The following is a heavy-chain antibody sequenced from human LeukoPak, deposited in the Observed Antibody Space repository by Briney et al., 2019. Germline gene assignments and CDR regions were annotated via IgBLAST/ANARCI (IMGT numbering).Heavy chain of an antibody. J-gene: IGHJ4*02. CDR3: ARSDGYSSGRRLKRIDY. CDR1: GVSFSGYY. V-gene: IGHV4-34*01. CDR2: INHSGST. Sequence: AETLSLTCAVYGVSFSGYYWSWIRQPPGKGLEWIGEINHSGSTNYNPSLKRRVTISVDTSKNQFSLKLSSVTAADTAVYYCARSDGYSSGRRLKRIDYWGQGTLVTVSS. D-gene: IGHD6-19*01.